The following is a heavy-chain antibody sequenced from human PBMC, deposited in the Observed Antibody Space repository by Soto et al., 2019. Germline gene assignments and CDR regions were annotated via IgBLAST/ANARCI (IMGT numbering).Heavy chain of an antibody. J-gene: IGHJ5*02. Sequence: DSVKGYFKASGYRFTDYYMHFVRQAPGQGLEWMGWINPHSGATNYAQNFQGRVTMTRDTSISTAYMELSRLRSYDTAVYYCLRQLLSTRWFDPWGQGTLVTVSS. CDR1: GYRFTDYY. D-gene: IGHD6-6*01. CDR2: INPHSGAT. CDR3: LRQLLSTRWFDP. V-gene: IGHV1-2*02.